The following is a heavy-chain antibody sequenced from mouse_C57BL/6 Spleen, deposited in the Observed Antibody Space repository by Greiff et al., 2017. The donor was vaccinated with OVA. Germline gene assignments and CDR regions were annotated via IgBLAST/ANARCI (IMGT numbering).Heavy chain of an antibody. D-gene: IGHD1-1*01. J-gene: IGHJ1*03. V-gene: IGHV1-82*01. CDR1: GYAFSSSW. CDR2: IYPGDGDT. Sequence: QVQLQQSGPELVKPGASVKISCKASGYAFSSSWMNWVKQRPGKGLEWIGRIYPGDGDTNYNGKFKGKATLTADKSSSTAYMQLSSLTSEDSAVYFCARSPDYYGSSYFDVWGTGTTVTVSS. CDR3: ARSPDYYGSSYFDV.